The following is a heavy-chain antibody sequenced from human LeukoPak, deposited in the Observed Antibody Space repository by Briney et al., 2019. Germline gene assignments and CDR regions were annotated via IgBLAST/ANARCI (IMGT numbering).Heavy chain of an antibody. CDR3: ATKVGDYVWGSYRSYYFDY. V-gene: IGHV4-59*12. CDR2: IYYSGST. Sequence: SETLSLTCTVSGGSISSYYWSWIRQPPGKGLEWIGYIYYSGSTNYNPSLKSRVTISVDTSKNQFSLKLSSVTAADTAVYYCATKVGDYVWGSYRSYYFDYWGQGTLVTVSS. J-gene: IGHJ4*02. D-gene: IGHD3-16*02. CDR1: GGSISSYY.